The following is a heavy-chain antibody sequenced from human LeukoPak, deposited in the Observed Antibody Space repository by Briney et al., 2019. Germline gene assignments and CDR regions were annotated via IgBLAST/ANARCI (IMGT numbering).Heavy chain of an antibody. CDR2: INSDGSST. V-gene: IGHV3-74*01. J-gene: IGHJ1*01. CDR1: GFTFSSYW. Sequence: GGSLRLSCAASGFTFSSYWMHWVRQAPGKGLVWVSRINSDGSSTSYADSVKGRSTISRDNAKNTLYLQMNSLRAEDTAVYYCARGDYGDYSLYFQHWGQGTLVTVSS. D-gene: IGHD4-17*01. CDR3: ARGDYGDYSLYFQH.